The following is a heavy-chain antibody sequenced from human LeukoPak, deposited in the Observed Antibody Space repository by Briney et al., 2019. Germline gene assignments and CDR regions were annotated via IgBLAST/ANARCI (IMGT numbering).Heavy chain of an antibody. V-gene: IGHV4-59*01. J-gene: IGHJ5*02. CDR2: IYYSGST. Sequence: PSETLSLTCTVSGGSISSYYWSWIRQPPGKGLERIGYIYYSGSTKYNPSLKSRVTISVDTSKNQFSLRLTSVTAADTAVYYCARDVALGSGSYRFDPWGQGTLVTVSS. D-gene: IGHD3-10*01. CDR1: GGSISSYY. CDR3: ARDVALGSGSYRFDP.